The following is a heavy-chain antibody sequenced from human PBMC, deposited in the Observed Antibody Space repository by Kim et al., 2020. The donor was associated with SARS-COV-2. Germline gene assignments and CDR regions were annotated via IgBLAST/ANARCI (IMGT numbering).Heavy chain of an antibody. Sequence: ASVKVSCKASGYTFTSYGISWVRQAPGQGLEWMGWISPYNGNTNYAQKFQGRVTMTADTSTSTAYMDVRSLRSDDTAVYFCARDLSMIVVIMAGDYFDYW. D-gene: IGHD3-22*01. CDR2: ISPYNGNT. V-gene: IGHV1-18*01. J-gene: IGHJ4*01. CDR3: ARDLSMIVVIMAGDYFDY. CDR1: GYTFTSYG.